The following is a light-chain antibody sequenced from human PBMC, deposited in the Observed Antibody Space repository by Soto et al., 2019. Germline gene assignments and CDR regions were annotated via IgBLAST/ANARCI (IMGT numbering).Light chain of an antibody. CDR3: QQYYDWLTWT. V-gene: IGKV1-5*03. J-gene: IGKJ1*01. CDR1: QTISSW. Sequence: DIQRTQSPSTLSGSVGDRVTITCRASQTISSWLAWYQQKPGKAPKLLIYKASTLKSGVPSRFSGSGSGTDFTLTISSLQSEDFAIYYCQQYYDWLTWTFGQGTKVDIK. CDR2: KAS.